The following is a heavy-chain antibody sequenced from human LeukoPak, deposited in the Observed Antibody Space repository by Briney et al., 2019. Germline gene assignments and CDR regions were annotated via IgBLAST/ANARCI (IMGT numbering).Heavy chain of an antibody. CDR3: AKCFYDTSGYYLYYFDY. V-gene: IGHV3-30*18. CDR1: GFTFSSYG. D-gene: IGHD3-22*01. Sequence: GRSLRLSCAASGFTFSSYGMHWVRQAPGKGLEWVAVISYDGSNKYYADSVKGRFTISRDNSKNTLYLQMNSLRAEDTAVYYCAKCFYDTSGYYLYYFDYWGQGTLVTVSS. CDR2: ISYDGSNK. J-gene: IGHJ4*02.